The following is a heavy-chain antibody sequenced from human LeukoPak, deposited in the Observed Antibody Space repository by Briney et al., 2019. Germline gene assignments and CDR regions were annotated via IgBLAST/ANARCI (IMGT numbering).Heavy chain of an antibody. CDR3: ARHDSFIPF. V-gene: IGHV3-23*01. CDR1: GFRFSDFA. D-gene: IGHD5-18*01. CDR2: ISDSGRAT. Sequence: GGSLRLSCVASGFRFSDFAMSWVRQAPGKGLEWVSGISDSGRATYHTDSVKGRCTISRDNSKNTVNLQLNNVRAEDTALYFCARHDSFIPFWGQGMQVTVSS. J-gene: IGHJ4*02.